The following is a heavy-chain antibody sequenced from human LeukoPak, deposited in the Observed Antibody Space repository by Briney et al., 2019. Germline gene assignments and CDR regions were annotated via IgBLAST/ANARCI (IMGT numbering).Heavy chain of an antibody. CDR3: ATSILACCGGDCYSAPFDH. D-gene: IGHD2-21*02. Sequence: GGSLRLSCAASGFPFTNYAMNWVRQAPGKGLEWVSAISTSGGSTYYADSVQGRVTISRDNSKNTLYLQMTGLRAEDTAVYYCATSILACCGGDCYSAPFDHWGQGTLVTVSS. V-gene: IGHV3-23*01. J-gene: IGHJ4*02. CDR1: GFPFTNYA. CDR2: ISTSGGST.